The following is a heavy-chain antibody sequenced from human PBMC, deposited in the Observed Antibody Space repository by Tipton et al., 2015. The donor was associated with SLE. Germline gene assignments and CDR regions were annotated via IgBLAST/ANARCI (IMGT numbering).Heavy chain of an antibody. Sequence: QLVQSGADVKKPGASMKVSCKTSGYTFSDYYIHWMRQAPGQGLEWIGIIITSEGRTNYAQKFWGRVSMTRDMSTSTVYMELRSLRSDDTAVYYCATYSSSWPDAFDIWGQGTMVTVSS. CDR3: ATYSSSWPDAFDI. CDR2: IITSEGRT. CDR1: GYTFSDYY. D-gene: IGHD6-13*01. J-gene: IGHJ3*02. V-gene: IGHV1-46*01.